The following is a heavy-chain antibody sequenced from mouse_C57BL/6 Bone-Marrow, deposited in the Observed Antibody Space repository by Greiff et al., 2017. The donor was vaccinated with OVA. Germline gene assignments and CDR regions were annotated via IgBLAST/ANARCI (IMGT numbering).Heavy chain of an antibody. J-gene: IGHJ4*01. CDR2: ISSGGDYI. CDR1: GFTFSSYA. CDR3: TNYYGSLYAMDY. Sequence: EVKLMESGEGLVKPGGSLKLSCAASGFTFSSYAMSWVRQTPEKRLEWVAYISSGGDYIYYADTVKGRFPISRDNARNTLYLQMSSLKSEDTAMYYCTNYYGSLYAMDYWGQGTSVTVSS. V-gene: IGHV5-9-1*02. D-gene: IGHD1-1*01.